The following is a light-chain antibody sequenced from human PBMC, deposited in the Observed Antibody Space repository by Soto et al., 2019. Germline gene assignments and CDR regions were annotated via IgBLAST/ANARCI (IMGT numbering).Light chain of an antibody. V-gene: IGKV1-33*01. J-gene: IGKJ5*01. CDR3: QQYDNVPFT. CDR2: DAS. CDR1: QDITNY. Sequence: DIQMTQSPSSLSASVGDRVTIICQASQDITNYLNWYQQKPGKAPKLLIYDASNLETGVPSRFSGSGSGTDFSFTISSLQPEDIATYYCQQYDNVPFTFGQGTRLE.